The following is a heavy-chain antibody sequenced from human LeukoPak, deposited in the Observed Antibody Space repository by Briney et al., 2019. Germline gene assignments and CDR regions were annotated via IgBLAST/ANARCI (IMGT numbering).Heavy chain of an antibody. CDR1: GYSFTSYW. CDR2: IYPGDSDT. D-gene: IGHD2-8*01. V-gene: IGHV5-51*01. J-gene: IGHJ3*02. CDR3: ARHNDIVLMVYAKANDAFDI. Sequence: GESLKISCKGSGYSFTSYWIGWVRQMPGKGLEWMGIIYPGDSDTRYSPPFQGQVTITADKYISTAYLQWSSLKASDTATYYCARHNDIVLMVYAKANDAFDIWGQGTMVTVSS.